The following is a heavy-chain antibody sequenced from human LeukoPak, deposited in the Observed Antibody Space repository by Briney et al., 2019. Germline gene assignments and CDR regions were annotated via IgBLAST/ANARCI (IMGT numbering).Heavy chain of an antibody. D-gene: IGHD3-9*01. Sequence: GASVKVSCKASGYSFVFFGVSWVRQAPGQGLEWMGWIDSHNGDRNYADKFQDRVTMTTDTSTTTSYMELRSLRSDDTAVYYCSRYFLTGYPLDYWGQGTLVTVSS. V-gene: IGHV1-18*01. CDR3: SRYFLTGYPLDY. J-gene: IGHJ4*02. CDR1: GYSFVFFG. CDR2: IDSHNGDR.